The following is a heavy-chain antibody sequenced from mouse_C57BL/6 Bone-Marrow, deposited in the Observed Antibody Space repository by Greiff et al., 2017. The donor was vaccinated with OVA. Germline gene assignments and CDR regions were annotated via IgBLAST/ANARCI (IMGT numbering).Heavy chain of an antibody. Sequence: EVMLVEFGGGLVKPGGSLKLSCAASGFTFSDYGMHWVRQAPEKGLEWVAYISSGSSTIYYADTVKGRFTISRDNAKNTLFLQMTSLRSEDTAMYYCASITTDFDYWGQGTTLTVSS. J-gene: IGHJ2*01. CDR2: ISSGSSTI. CDR1: GFTFSDYG. V-gene: IGHV5-17*01. D-gene: IGHD1-1*01. CDR3: ASITTDFDY.